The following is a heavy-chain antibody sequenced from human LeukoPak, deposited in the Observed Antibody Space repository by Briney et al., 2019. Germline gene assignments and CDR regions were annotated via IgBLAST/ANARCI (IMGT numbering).Heavy chain of an antibody. CDR2: ISSNGGST. Sequence: PGGSLRLSCTASGXTFSSYAIHWVRQAPGKGLEYVSSISSNGGSTHYANSVKGRFTISRDNSKNTLYLQMGSLRAEDMAVYYCAREGWGFDYWGQGTLVTVSS. D-gene: IGHD7-27*01. V-gene: IGHV3-64*01. CDR3: AREGWGFDY. CDR1: GXTFSSYA. J-gene: IGHJ4*02.